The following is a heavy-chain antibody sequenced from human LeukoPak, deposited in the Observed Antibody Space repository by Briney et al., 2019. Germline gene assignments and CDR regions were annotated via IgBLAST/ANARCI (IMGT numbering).Heavy chain of an antibody. V-gene: IGHV3-7*01. D-gene: IGHD2-2*01. Sequence: AGGSLRLSCAASGFTFSHYYMSWVRQAPGKGLEWVANIKQDGSEQFYLDSVKGRFTISRDNAKNALYLQMHSLRIEDTAVDYWARESIVVEPTTMDDASDIGAQGTMVTVPS. CDR3: ARESIVVEPTTMDDASDI. CDR2: IKQDGSEQ. CDR1: GFTFSHYY. J-gene: IGHJ3*02.